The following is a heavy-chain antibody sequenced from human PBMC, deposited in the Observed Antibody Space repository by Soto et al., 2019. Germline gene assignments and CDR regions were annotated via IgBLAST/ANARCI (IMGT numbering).Heavy chain of an antibody. D-gene: IGHD3-3*01. V-gene: IGHV1-2*02. CDR1: GYTFIDFY. CDR2: INPNTGGA. Sequence: ASVKVSCKSSGYTFIDFYIHWVRQAPGQGLEWMGWINPNTGGAVYAQKFLGRVTMTRDTSISTAYMELSGLRSDDTAIYFCAKSTSDDFWSGSYWGQGTLVTVSS. CDR3: AKSTSDDFWSGSY. J-gene: IGHJ4*02.